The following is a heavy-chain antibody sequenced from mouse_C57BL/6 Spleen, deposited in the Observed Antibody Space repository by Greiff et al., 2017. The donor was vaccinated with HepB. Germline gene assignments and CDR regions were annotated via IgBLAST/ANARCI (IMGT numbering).Heavy chain of an antibody. CDR2: INPSTGGT. Sequence: EVKLQESGPELVKPGASVKISCKASGYSFTGYYMNWVKQSPEKSLEWIGEINPSTGGTTYNQKFKAKATLTVDKSSSTAYMQLKSLTSEDSAVYYCARGRDAYWGQGTLVTVSA. J-gene: IGHJ3*01. V-gene: IGHV1-42*01. CDR3: ARGRDAY. CDR1: GYSFTGYY.